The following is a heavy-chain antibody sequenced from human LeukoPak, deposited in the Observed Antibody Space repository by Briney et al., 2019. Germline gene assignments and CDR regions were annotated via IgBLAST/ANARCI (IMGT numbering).Heavy chain of an antibody. D-gene: IGHD6-19*01. J-gene: IGHJ4*02. CDR3: VGGIGWQPDY. CDR1: AGFTFSDYW. CDR2: ISQDGREK. Sequence: GGSLRLSCAASAGFTFSDYWMNWVRQAPGKGLEWVAIISQDGREKLYVDSVKGRFTISRDNAKSSLYLQINSLRAEDTAVYYCVGGIGWQPDYWGQGTLDTVSS. V-gene: IGHV3-7*03.